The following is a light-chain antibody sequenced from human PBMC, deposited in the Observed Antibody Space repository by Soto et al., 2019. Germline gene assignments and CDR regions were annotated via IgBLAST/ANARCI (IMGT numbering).Light chain of an antibody. CDR2: AAS. Sequence: IQMSQSPSSVSASVGDRVTITCRASQTMASWLAWYQHKPGEAPKPLIYAASTLQSGVPSRFSGGGSGTDFTLTISSLQPEDFATYYCQQVYVYPSTFGGGTKV. CDR3: QQVYVYPST. CDR1: QTMASW. V-gene: IGKV1-12*02. J-gene: IGKJ4*01.